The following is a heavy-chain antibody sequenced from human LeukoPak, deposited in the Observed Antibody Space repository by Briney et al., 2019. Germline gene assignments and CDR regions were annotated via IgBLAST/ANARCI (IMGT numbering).Heavy chain of an antibody. V-gene: IGHV3-30*18. CDR1: GFTFSSYG. CDR2: ISYDGSNK. J-gene: IGHJ4*02. Sequence: GGSLRLSCAASGFTFSSYGMHWVRRAPGKGLEWVAVISYDGSNKYYADSVKGRFTISRDNSKNTLYLQMNSLRAEDTAVYYCAKDDGYDSSGYALRTRPPADYWGQGTLVTVSS. CDR3: AKDDGYDSSGYALRTRPPADY. D-gene: IGHD3-22*01.